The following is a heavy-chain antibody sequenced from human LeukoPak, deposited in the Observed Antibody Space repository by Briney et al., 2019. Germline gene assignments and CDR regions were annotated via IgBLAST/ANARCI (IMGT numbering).Heavy chain of an antibody. Sequence: PSETLSLTCTVSGGSISSGGYYWSWIRQPPGKGLEWIGYIYHSGSTYYNPSLKSRVTISVDRSKNQFSLKLSSVTAADTAVYYCARNFYESDAFDIWGQGTMVTVSS. D-gene: IGHD2/OR15-2a*01. CDR2: IYHSGST. CDR3: ARNFYESDAFDI. J-gene: IGHJ3*02. CDR1: GGSISSGGYY. V-gene: IGHV4-30-2*01.